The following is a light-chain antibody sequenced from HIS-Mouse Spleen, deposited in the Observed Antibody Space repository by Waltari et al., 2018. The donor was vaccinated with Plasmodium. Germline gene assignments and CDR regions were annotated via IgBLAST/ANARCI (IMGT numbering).Light chain of an antibody. CDR3: AAWDDSLSGWV. CDR1: SSNIGRNY. CDR2: RNN. Sequence: QSVLTQPPSASGTPGQRVTISCSGSSSNIGRNYVYWYQQLPGTAPKLLIYRNNQRPSGVPDRFSGSTSGTSASLAISGLRSEDEADYYWAAWDDSLSGWVFGGGTKLTVL. V-gene: IGLV1-47*01. J-gene: IGLJ3*02.